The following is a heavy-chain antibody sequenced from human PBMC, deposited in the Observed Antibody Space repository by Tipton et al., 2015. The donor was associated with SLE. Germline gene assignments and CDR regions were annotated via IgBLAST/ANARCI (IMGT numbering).Heavy chain of an antibody. J-gene: IGHJ5*02. CDR2: IYHSGST. CDR3: ARDLSYGSGNNWFDP. Sequence: TLSLTCAVSGYSISSGYYWGWIRQPPGKGLEWIGSIYHSGSTYYNPSLKSRVTISVDTSKNQFSLKLSSVTAADTAVYYCARDLSYGSGNNWFDPWGQGTLVTVSP. V-gene: IGHV4-38-2*02. CDR1: GYSISSGYY. D-gene: IGHD3-10*01.